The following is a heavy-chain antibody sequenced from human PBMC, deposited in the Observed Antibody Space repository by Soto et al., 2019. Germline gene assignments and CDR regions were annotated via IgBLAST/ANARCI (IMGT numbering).Heavy chain of an antibody. CDR1: GFTFNIYA. Sequence: EVQLLESGVDLIQPGGSLRLSCAASGFTFNIYAMTWVRQAPGKGLEWVSAISRYGDFTYYADSVEGRFTISRDNSKNTLYLQMNSLRAEDTAVYYCAKDRYLDHDSRGYLFDTWGQGTLVTVSS. V-gene: IGHV3-23*01. J-gene: IGHJ5*02. D-gene: IGHD3-22*01. CDR3: AKDRYLDHDSRGYLFDT. CDR2: ISRYGDFT.